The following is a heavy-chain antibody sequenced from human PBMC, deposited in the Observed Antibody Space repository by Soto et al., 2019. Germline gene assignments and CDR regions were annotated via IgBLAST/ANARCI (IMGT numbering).Heavy chain of an antibody. V-gene: IGHV4-39*01. Sequence: PWETLSLTCTVSGGSNSSSSYYWGWIRQPPGKGLEWIGSIYYSGSTYYNPSLKSRVTISVDTSKNQFSLKLSSVTAADTAVYYCARHLVRPRRYFDYWGQGTLVTVS. CDR3: ARHLVRPRRYFDY. CDR1: GGSNSSSSYY. D-gene: IGHD6-13*01. J-gene: IGHJ4*02. CDR2: IYYSGST.